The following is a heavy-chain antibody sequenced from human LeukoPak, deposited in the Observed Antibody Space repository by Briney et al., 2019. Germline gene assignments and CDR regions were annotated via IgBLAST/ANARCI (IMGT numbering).Heavy chain of an antibody. CDR2: IKSKTDGGTT. CDR3: TTGRGSTYYYDSSGYSLY. CDR1: GFTFSNAW. J-gene: IGHJ4*02. V-gene: IGHV3-15*01. Sequence: GGSLRLSCAASGFTFSNAWMSWVRQTPGKGLEWVGRIKSKTDGGTTDYAAPVKGRFAISRDDSKDTLYLQMNSLKIEDTAMYYCTTGRGSTYYYDSSGYSLYWGQGTLVTVSS. D-gene: IGHD3-22*01.